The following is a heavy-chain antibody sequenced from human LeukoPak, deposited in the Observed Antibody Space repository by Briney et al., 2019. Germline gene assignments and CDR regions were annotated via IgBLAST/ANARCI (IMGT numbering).Heavy chain of an antibody. CDR2: SYYSGST. V-gene: IGHV4-59*08. D-gene: IGHD3-3*01. Sequence: PSETLSFTCTVSGGSISSYYWSWIRQPPGKGLEWVGYSYYSGSTTPHPSLKSRVTISVDTSKNQFSLRLRSVTATDTAVYYCARHGGSGSFDYWGQGTLVTVSS. J-gene: IGHJ4*02. CDR3: ARHGGSGSFDY. CDR1: GGSISSYY.